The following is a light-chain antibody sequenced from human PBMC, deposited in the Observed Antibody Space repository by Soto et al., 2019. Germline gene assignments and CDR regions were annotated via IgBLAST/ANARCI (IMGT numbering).Light chain of an antibody. Sequence: QSALTQPASVSGSPGQSITISCTGTSSDVGGYNYVSWSQQHPGKAPKLMIYEVSNRPSGVSNRFSGSKSGYTASLTISGLQAEDEADYYCSSYTSSSTFVFGTGTKVTVL. J-gene: IGLJ1*01. V-gene: IGLV2-14*01. CDR2: EVS. CDR1: SSDVGGYNY. CDR3: SSYTSSSTFV.